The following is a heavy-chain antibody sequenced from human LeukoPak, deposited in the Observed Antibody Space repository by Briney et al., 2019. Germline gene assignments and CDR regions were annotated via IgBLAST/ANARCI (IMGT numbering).Heavy chain of an antibody. CDR3: ARDLAVAGDYYYYYYLDV. J-gene: IGHJ6*03. CDR1: GGSIRSYY. D-gene: IGHD6-19*01. V-gene: IGHV4-59*01. CDR2: IYYSGST. Sequence: SETLSLTCTVSGGSIRSYYWSWIRQPPRKGLEWIGYIYYSGSTNCNPSLKSRVTISVDTSKNQFSLKLSSVTAADTAVYYCARDLAVAGDYYYYYYLDVWGKGTTVTVSS.